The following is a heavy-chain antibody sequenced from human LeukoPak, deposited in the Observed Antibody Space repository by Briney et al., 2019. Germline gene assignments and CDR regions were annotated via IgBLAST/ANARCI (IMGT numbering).Heavy chain of an antibody. J-gene: IGHJ4*02. D-gene: IGHD1-26*01. CDR1: GFTFSSYE. CDR2: ITTSGSST. CDR3: VVHSATSCY. Sequence: GGSLRLSCATSGFTFSSYEMNWVRQAPGKGLEWISYITTSGSSTYYADSVKGRFTISRDNGKTALSLRMNSLRAEDTAVYYCVVHSATSCYWGQGTLVTVSS. V-gene: IGHV3-48*03.